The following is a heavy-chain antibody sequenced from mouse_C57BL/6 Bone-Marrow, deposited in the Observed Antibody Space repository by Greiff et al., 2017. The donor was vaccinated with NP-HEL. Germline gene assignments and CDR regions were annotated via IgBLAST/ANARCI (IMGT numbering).Heavy chain of an antibody. Sequence: EVKVEESGGGLVQPGGSMKLSCVASGFTFSNYWMNWVRQSPEKGLEWVAQIRLKSDNYATHYAESVKGRFTISRDDSKSSVYLQMNNLRAEDTGIYYCTVYYGNYFAYWGQGTLVTVSA. V-gene: IGHV6-3*01. CDR2: IRLKSDNYAT. D-gene: IGHD2-1*01. J-gene: IGHJ3*01. CDR1: GFTFSNYW. CDR3: TVYYGNYFAY.